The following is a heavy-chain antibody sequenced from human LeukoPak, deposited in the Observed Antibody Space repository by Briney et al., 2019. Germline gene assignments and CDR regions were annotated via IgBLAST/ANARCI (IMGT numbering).Heavy chain of an antibody. V-gene: IGHV3-74*01. CDR1: GFTFSNYW. J-gene: IGHJ4*02. CDR3: ARDVGNFDY. Sequence: GSLRLSCAASGFTFSNYWMHWVRQAPGKGLVWVSRINSDGISTGYADSVKGRFTVSRDNAKRTLYLQMNSLRAEDTAVYYCARDVGNFDYWGQGTLVTVSS. CDR2: INSDGIST.